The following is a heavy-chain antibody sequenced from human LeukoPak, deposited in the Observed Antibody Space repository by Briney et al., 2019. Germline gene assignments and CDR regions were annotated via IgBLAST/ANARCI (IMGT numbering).Heavy chain of an antibody. CDR3: ARMALAGQYNEY. J-gene: IGHJ4*02. Sequence: GGSLRLSCAASGFTFSSYEVNWVRQAPGKGLEWVSYSSTSGDSLHYADSVKGRFTISRDNARNSLYLQMNSLRADDTAIYYCARMALAGQYNEYWGQGTLVTVSS. D-gene: IGHD6-19*01. CDR2: SSTSGDSL. CDR1: GFTFSSYE. V-gene: IGHV3-48*03.